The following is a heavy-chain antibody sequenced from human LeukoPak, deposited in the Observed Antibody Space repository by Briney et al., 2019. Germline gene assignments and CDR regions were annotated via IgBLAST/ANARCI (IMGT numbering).Heavy chain of an antibody. Sequence: ASVTVSCTASGYTFTSYGISWVRQAPGQGLEWMGWISAYNGNTNYAQKLQGRVTMTTDTSTSTAYMELRSLRSDDTAVYYCARVEGYCSGGSCYYTRRVGDYWGQGTLVTVSS. V-gene: IGHV1-18*01. J-gene: IGHJ4*02. CDR1: GYTFTSYG. CDR2: ISAYNGNT. CDR3: ARVEGYCSGGSCYYTRRVGDY. D-gene: IGHD2-15*01.